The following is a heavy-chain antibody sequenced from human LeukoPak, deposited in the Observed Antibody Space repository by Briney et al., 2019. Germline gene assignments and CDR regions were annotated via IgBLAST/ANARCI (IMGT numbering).Heavy chain of an antibody. Sequence: RSLRLFCAASGFTFSSYAMHWVRQAPGKGLEWVAVISYDGSNKYYADSVKGRFTISRDNSKNTLYLQMNSLRAEDTAVYYCASKEGSLRNPWGQGTLVTVSS. CDR1: GFTFSSYA. CDR3: ASKEGSLRNP. V-gene: IGHV3-30-3*01. J-gene: IGHJ5*02. CDR2: ISYDGSNK.